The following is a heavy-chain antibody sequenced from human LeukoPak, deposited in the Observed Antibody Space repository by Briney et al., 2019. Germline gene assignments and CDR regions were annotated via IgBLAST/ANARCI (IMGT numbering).Heavy chain of an antibody. CDR3: AGKGYCSSTSCSWFDP. Sequence: SETLSLTCTVSGGSISSHYWSWIRQPPGKGLEWIGYIYYSGNTNYNPSLRSRVTISVDTSKNQFSLKLSSVTAADTAVYYCAGKGYCSSTSCSWFDPWGQGTLVTVSS. V-gene: IGHV4-59*11. CDR1: GGSISSHY. D-gene: IGHD2-2*01. J-gene: IGHJ5*02. CDR2: IYYSGNT.